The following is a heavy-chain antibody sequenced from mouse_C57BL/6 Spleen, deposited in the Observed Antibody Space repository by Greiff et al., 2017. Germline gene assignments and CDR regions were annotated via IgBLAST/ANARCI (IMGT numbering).Heavy chain of an antibody. CDR2: IDPSASYT. J-gene: IGHJ2*01. D-gene: IGHD2-4*01. CDR1: GYTFTSYW. V-gene: IGHV1-50*01. Sequence: QVQLQQPGAELVKPGASVKLSCKASGYTFTSYWMQWVKQRPGQGLEWIGEIDPSASYTNYNQKFKVKATLTVDTSSSTAYMQLSSLTSEDSAVYYCARRRIYYDYDLYFDYWGQGTTLTVSS. CDR3: ARRRIYYDYDLYFDY.